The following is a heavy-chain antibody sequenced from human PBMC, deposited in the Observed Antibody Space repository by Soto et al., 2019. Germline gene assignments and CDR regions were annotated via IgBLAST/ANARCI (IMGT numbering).Heavy chain of an antibody. CDR2: IYYSGNT. CDR1: GGSISNGDYY. CDR3: ARDWATWLSSGYYPSWSDP. J-gene: IGHJ5*02. V-gene: IGHV4-31*03. D-gene: IGHD3-22*01. Sequence: QVQLQESGPGLVKPSETLSLTCSVSGGSISNGDYYWSWYRQLPGKGLEWIGYIYYSGNTYYNPSLKSRVTLSLDRSRNQFSLKLNSVTAADTAVYYCARDWATWLSSGYYPSWSDPWGQGTLVTVSS.